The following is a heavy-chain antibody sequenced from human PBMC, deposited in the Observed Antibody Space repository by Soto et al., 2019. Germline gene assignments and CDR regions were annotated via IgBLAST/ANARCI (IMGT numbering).Heavy chain of an antibody. CDR3: ARAGGTTVTGLWHFDS. CDR1: GFTFNTYS. Sequence: QVQLEESGGGVVQPGRSLRLSCEASGFTFNTYSMHWVRQPPGKGLEWLAAIWYDGTQKYYADSVKGRFIISRDNSKNKLHLEMNSLRAEDTAVYYWARAGGTTVTGLWHFDSWGQGTLVTVSS. J-gene: IGHJ4*02. D-gene: IGHD4-17*01. CDR2: IWYDGTQK. V-gene: IGHV3-33*01.